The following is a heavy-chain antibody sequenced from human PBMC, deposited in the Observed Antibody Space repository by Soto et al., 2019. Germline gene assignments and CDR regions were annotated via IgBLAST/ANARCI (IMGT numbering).Heavy chain of an antibody. CDR1: GFSVSSNY. D-gene: IGHD1-20*01. J-gene: IGHJ5*02. Sequence: GGSLRLSCAASGFSVSSNYMSWVRQAPGKGLEWVSIIYSGGSTFYADSVKGRFTISRDDSKNTLYLQMNSLRAEDTAVYYCARFNWPWGQGTLVTVSS. V-gene: IGHV3-66*01. CDR3: ARFNWP. CDR2: IYSGGST.